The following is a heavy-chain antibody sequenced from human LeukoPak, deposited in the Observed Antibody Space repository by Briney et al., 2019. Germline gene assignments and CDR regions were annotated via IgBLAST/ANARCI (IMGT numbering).Heavy chain of an antibody. CDR1: GYTLTELS. D-gene: IGHD3-3*01. V-gene: IGHV1-24*01. CDR3: ATTHWSGYLGPLGAFDI. Sequence: ASVKVSCKVSGYTLTELSMHWVRQAPGKGLEWMGGFDPEDGETIYAQKFQGRVTMTEDTSTDTAYMELSSLRSEDTAVYYCATTHWSGYLGPLGAFDIWGQGAMVTVSS. J-gene: IGHJ3*02. CDR2: FDPEDGET.